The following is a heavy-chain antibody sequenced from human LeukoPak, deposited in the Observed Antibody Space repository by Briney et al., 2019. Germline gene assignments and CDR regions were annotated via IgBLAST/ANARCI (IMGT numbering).Heavy chain of an antibody. J-gene: IGHJ4*02. Sequence: GSLRLSCSASGFTFSTYTMNWVRPAPGKGLEWVSSITGSSSFIYYADSVKGRFTISRDNAKNPLYLQMNSLRAEDTAVYYCARVSGTWTFDYWGQGTLVTVSS. CDR2: ITGSSSFI. CDR3: ARVSGTWTFDY. D-gene: IGHD3/OR15-3a*01. CDR1: GFTFSTYT. V-gene: IGHV3-21*01.